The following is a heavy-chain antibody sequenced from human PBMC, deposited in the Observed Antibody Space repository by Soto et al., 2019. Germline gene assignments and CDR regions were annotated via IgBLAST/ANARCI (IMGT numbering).Heavy chain of an antibody. J-gene: IGHJ6*02. Sequence: GESLKISCKGSGYSFTSYWIAWVRQRPGKSLEWMGIIYPGDSDTRYSPSFRGQVTISADKSISTAYLQWSSLKASDTAMYYCARRIVSSSWHTTYGMDVWGQGTTVTVSS. V-gene: IGHV5-51*01. CDR3: ARRIVSSSWHTTYGMDV. D-gene: IGHD6-13*01. CDR2: IYPGDSDT. CDR1: GYSFTSYW.